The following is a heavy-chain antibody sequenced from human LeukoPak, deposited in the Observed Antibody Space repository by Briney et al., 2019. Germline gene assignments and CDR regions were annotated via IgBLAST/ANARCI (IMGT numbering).Heavy chain of an antibody. CDR2: IIPIFGTA. J-gene: IGHJ1*01. Sequence: SVRVSCKASGGTFSSYAISWVRQAPGQGLEWMGGIIPIFGTANYAQKFQGRVTITADESTSTAYMELSSLRSEDTAVYYCARSPDRVVPAAIRYFQHWGQGTLVTVSS. D-gene: IGHD2-2*02. CDR3: ARSPDRVVPAAIRYFQH. V-gene: IGHV1-69*13. CDR1: GGTFSSYA.